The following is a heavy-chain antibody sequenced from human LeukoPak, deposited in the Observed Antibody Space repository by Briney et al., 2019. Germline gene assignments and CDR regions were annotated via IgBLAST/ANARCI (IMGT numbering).Heavy chain of an antibody. J-gene: IGHJ2*01. CDR2: INHSGST. CDR1: DGSISSSSYY. V-gene: IGHV4-39*07. CDR3: ARGGLQTRNWYFAL. D-gene: IGHD5-18*01. Sequence: SETLSLTCTVSDGSISSSSYYWGWIRQPPGKGLEWIGEINHSGSTNYNPSLKSRVTISVDTSKNQFSLKLSSVTAADTAVYYCARGGLQTRNWYFALWGRGTLVTVSS.